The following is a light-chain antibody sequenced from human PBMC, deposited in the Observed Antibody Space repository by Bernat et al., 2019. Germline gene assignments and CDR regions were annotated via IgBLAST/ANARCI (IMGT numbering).Light chain of an antibody. CDR3: QQYDSYPLT. V-gene: IGKV1-16*01. CDR1: QAISIS. Sequence: DIQMTQSPSSLSASLGDTVTITCRASQAISISLAWFQQRPGKAPKSLIYAASNLRSGVPSRFTGSGSGTYFTLTISSLQPEDFGIYYCQQYDSYPLTFGGGTKVDVK. J-gene: IGKJ4*01. CDR2: AAS.